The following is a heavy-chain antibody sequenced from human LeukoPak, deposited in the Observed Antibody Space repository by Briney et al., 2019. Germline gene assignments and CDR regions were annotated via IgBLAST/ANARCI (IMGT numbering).Heavy chain of an antibody. J-gene: IGHJ4*02. V-gene: IGHV4-59*01. CDR2: ISYSGST. D-gene: IGHD3-16*02. CDR3: ARYVWGSYPTFEDY. Sequence: SETLSLTCTVSGGSISSYYWSWIRQPPGKGLEWIGYISYSGSTNYNPSPKSRVTISVDTSKNQFSLKLSSVTAADTAVYYCARYVWGSYPTFEDYWGQGTLVTVSS. CDR1: GGSISSYY.